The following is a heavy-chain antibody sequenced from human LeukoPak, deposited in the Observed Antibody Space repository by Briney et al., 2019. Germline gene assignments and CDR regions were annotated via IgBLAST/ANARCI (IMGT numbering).Heavy chain of an antibody. V-gene: IGHV3-15*01. CDR1: GFPFANTW. J-gene: IGHJ3*02. CDR3: ATVIFVYTAFDI. Sequence: PGGSLRLSCSASGFPFANTWMTWVRQAPGKGLEWVGRIKPKHDGATTDYAAPVKGRFTTSRDDTKNTLFLQMTSLNAEDSGVYFCATVIFVYTAFDIWGQGTVVTVSS. D-gene: IGHD3-16*02. CDR2: IKPKHDGATT.